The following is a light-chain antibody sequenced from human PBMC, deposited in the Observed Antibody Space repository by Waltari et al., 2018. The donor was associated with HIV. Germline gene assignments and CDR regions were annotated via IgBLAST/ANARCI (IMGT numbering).Light chain of an antibody. J-gene: IGLJ1*01. CDR1: SSNIGAGYD. CDR2: GNS. Sequence: QSVLTQPPSVSGAPGQRVTISCTGSSSNIGAGYDVHWYQQFPGTAPKLLIYGNSNRSSGVPDRFSGSKSGTSASLAITGLQAEDEADYYCQSYDSSLSGYVFGTGTKVTVL. CDR3: QSYDSSLSGYV. V-gene: IGLV1-40*01.